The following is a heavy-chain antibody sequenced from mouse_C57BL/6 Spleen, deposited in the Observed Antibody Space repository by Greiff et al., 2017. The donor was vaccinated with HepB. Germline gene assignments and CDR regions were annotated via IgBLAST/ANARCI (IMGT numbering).Heavy chain of an antibody. CDR2: IYPGSGST. V-gene: IGHV1-55*01. Sequence: VQLQQPGAELVKPGASVKMSCKASGYTFTSYWITWVKQRPGQGLEWIGDIYPGSGSTNYNEKFKSKATLTVDKSSSTAYMQLSNLTSEDSAVYYCAKGDGYFDYWGQGTTLTVAS. CDR1: GYTFTSYW. J-gene: IGHJ2*01. D-gene: IGHD3-3*01. CDR3: AKGDGYFDY.